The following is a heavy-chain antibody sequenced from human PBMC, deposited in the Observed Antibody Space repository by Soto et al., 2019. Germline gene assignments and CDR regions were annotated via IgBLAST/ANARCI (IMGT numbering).Heavy chain of an antibody. Sequence: ASLKVSCKASGYTFTGYYMHWVRQAPGQGLEWMGWINPNSGGTNYAQKFEVRVTMTRDTSISTAYMELSRLRSDDTAVYYCARNDRLGYYYYGMDVWGQGTKVTVSS. J-gene: IGHJ6*02. D-gene: IGHD6-19*01. CDR1: GYTFTGYY. CDR3: ARNDRLGYYYYGMDV. V-gene: IGHV1-2*02. CDR2: INPNSGGT.